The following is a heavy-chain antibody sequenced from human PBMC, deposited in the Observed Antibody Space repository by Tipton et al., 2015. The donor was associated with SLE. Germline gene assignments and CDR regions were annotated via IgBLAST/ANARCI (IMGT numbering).Heavy chain of an antibody. V-gene: IGHV4-59*01. J-gene: IGHJ4*02. CDR1: GASISSYY. Sequence: GLVKPSETLSLTCTVSGASISSYYWSWVRQPPGKGLERIGYVYDIDSTNYNPSLKSRVTISLDPSKNQFSLKLSSVTAADTAIYYCARGGIYHDDSGNFDYWGQGTLVTASS. D-gene: IGHD3-22*01. CDR3: ARGGIYHDDSGNFDY. CDR2: VYDIDST.